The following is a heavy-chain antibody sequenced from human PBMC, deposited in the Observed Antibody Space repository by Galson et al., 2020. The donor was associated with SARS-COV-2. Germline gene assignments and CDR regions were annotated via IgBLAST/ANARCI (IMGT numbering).Heavy chain of an antibody. CDR3: ARDAGDGFDI. Sequence: GGSLRLSCAASGFTFKSYWMNWVRQAPGKGLEWVANVKQDGSEINYVDSVKGRFTISRDNAKTSLYLQMNSLRAEDTAVYYCARDAGDGFDIWGQGTMVTVSS. J-gene: IGHJ3*02. V-gene: IGHV3-7*03. CDR1: GFTFKSYW. D-gene: IGHD6-13*01. CDR2: VKQDGSEI.